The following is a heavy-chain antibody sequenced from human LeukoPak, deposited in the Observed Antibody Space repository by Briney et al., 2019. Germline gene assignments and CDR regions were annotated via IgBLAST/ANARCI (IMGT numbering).Heavy chain of an antibody. CDR1: GDSVS. D-gene: IGHD6-19*01. CDR2: TYYRSKWYN. J-gene: IGHJ6*02. V-gene: IGHV6-1*01. CDR3: AREWGIAVAMGMDV. Sequence: SQTLSLTCAISGDSVSRNWIRQSPSRGLEWLGRTYYRSKWYNDYAVSVESRITINPDTSKNQFSLQLNSVTPEDTAVYYCAREWGIAVAMGMDVWGQGTTVTVSS.